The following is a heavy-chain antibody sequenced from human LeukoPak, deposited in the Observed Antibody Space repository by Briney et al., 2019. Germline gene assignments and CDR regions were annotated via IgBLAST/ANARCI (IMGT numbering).Heavy chain of an antibody. V-gene: IGHV3-7*01. D-gene: IGHD6-19*01. CDR3: AREWAGPSFDY. CDR1: GFTFSSYW. CDR2: IKQDGSEK. Sequence: GGSLRPSCAASGFTFSSYWMSWVRQAPGKGLEWVANIKQDGSEKSYVDSVKGRFTISRDNTKNSLYLQMNSLRAEDTAVYFCAREWAGPSFDYWGQGTLVTVSS. J-gene: IGHJ4*02.